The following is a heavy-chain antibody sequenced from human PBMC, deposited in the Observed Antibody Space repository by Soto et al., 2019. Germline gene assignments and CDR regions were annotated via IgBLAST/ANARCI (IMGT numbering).Heavy chain of an antibody. CDR2: LSWNSDVM. CDR3: ARSGSLEANYYYVMDV. D-gene: IGHD1-26*01. CDR1: GFNFDDYA. J-gene: IGHJ6*02. Sequence: EVQLVESGGGLVQPGRSLRLSCAASGFNFDDYAMHWVRQVPGKGLDWVASLSWNSDVMAYADSVKGRFTISRDNAKNSLYLQMNSLRTEDTAFYYCARSGSLEANYYYVMDVWGQGTTVTVSS. V-gene: IGHV3-9*01.